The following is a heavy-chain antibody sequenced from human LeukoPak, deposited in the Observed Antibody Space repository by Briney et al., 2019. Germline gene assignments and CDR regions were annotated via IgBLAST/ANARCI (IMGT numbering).Heavy chain of an antibody. CDR3: TTGPYDFWSH. J-gene: IGHJ4*02. Sequence: SETLSLTCTVSGGSISSYYWSWIRQPPGKGLEWIGYIYYSGSTNYNPSLKSRVTISVDTSKNQFSLKLNSVTAADTAVYYCTTGPYDFWSHWGQGTLVTVSS. D-gene: IGHD3-3*01. V-gene: IGHV4-59*01. CDR1: GGSISSYY. CDR2: IYYSGST.